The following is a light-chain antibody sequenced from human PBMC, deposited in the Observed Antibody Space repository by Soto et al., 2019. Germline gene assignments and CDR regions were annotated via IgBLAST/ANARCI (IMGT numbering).Light chain of an antibody. V-gene: IGKV2-28*01. CDR1: QSLLHSNGYNY. J-gene: IGKJ2*01. CDR3: MQALETPPT. Sequence: DIVMTQSPLSLPVTPGEPASISCRSSQSLLHSNGYNYLDWYLQKAGQSPQLLIYLGSNRAYGVTDRFSGSGSGADFTVKISRVEAVDVGVYYCMQALETPPTFGQATKLEIK. CDR2: LGS.